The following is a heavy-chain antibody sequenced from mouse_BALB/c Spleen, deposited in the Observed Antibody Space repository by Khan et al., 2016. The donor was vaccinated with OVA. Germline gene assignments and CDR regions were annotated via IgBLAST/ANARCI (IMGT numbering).Heavy chain of an antibody. CDR2: ISYSGST. CDR1: GYSITSNYA. J-gene: IGHJ4*01. D-gene: IGHD1-1*01. Sequence: EVQLQESGPGLVKPSQSLSLTCTVTGYSITSNYAWNWIRQFPGNKLEWMGYISYSGSTSYNPSLKSRISITRDTSKNQFFLQLSSVTTEDTATYYCARGKYYGYAMDYWGQGTSVTVSS. CDR3: ARGKYYGYAMDY. V-gene: IGHV3-2*02.